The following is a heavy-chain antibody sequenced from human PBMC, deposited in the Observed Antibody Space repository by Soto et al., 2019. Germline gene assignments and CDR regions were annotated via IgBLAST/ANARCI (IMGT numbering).Heavy chain of an antibody. Sequence: GGSLRLSCAAAGVTFGSYAVPWVRQAPGKGLEWVAVISYDGSNKYYADSVKGRFTISRDNSKNTLYLQMNSLRAEDTAVYYCARDPGDGYNNHEGFDYWGQGTLVTVSS. CDR2: ISYDGSNK. V-gene: IGHV3-30-3*01. CDR1: GVTFGSYA. CDR3: ARDPGDGYNNHEGFDY. J-gene: IGHJ4*02. D-gene: IGHD2-21*01.